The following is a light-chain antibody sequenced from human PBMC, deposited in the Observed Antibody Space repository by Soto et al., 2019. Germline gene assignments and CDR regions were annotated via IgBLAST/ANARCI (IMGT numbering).Light chain of an antibody. CDR3: SSSTDRSTLGG. V-gene: IGLV2-14*03. CDR2: GVT. J-gene: IGLJ2*01. Sequence: QSVLTQPASISGSPGQSITISCTGSNSDIGSYDFVAWYQQLPGRSPRLIIYGVTNRPSGVSDRFSGSKSGNTASLTISGRQEDDEADYYCSSSTDRSTLGGFGGGTPLTVL. CDR1: NSDIGSYDF.